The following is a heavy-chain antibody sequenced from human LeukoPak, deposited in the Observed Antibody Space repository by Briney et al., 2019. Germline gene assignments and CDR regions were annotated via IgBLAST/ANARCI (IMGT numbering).Heavy chain of an antibody. CDR3: ASEDIVVVPAAVYGMDV. J-gene: IGHJ6*02. Sequence: GGSLRLSCAASGFTVSSNYMSWVSQAPGKGLEWVSFIYSGGSTYYADSVKGRFTISRDNSKNTLYLQMNSLRAEDTAVYYCASEDIVVVPAAVYGMDVWGQGTTVTVSS. V-gene: IGHV3-66*01. CDR2: IYSGGST. D-gene: IGHD2-2*01. CDR1: GFTVSSNY.